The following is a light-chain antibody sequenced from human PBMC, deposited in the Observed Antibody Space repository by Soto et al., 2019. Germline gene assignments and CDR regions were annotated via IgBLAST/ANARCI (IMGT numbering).Light chain of an antibody. J-gene: IGKJ4*01. CDR3: QQYHTWPIT. V-gene: IGKV3-15*01. Sequence: DIVMTQSPATLSVAPGERVTFSCMASQGVSRKLAWYQHKPDQAPRLLISGASTGATGIPARFSGSGSGTEFTLTISSLQSEDCAIYYCQQYHTWPITFGGGTKVDIK. CDR1: QGVSRK. CDR2: GAS.